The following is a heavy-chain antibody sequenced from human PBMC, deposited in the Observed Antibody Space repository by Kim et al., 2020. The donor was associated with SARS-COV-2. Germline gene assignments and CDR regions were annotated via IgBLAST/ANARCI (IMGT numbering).Heavy chain of an antibody. J-gene: IGHJ3*02. CDR1: GGSISSSSYY. D-gene: IGHD3-22*01. CDR3: ASNATHYYDSSGPGEGDAFDI. CDR2: IYYSGST. V-gene: IGHV4-39*01. Sequence: SETLSLTCTVSGGSISSSSYYWGWIRQPPGKGLEWIGSIYYSGSTYYNPSLKSRVTISVDTSKNQFSLKLSSVTAADTAVYYCASNATHYYDSSGPGEGDAFDIWGQGTMVTVSS.